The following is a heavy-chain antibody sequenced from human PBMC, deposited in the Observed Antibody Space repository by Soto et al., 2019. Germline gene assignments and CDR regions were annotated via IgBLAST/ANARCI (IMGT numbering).Heavy chain of an antibody. CDR3: ARGIPAVGVGYYMDV. Sequence: SETLSLTCTVSGGSISSYYWSWIRQPPGKGLEWIGYIYYSGSTNYNPSLKSRVTISVDTSKNQFSLKLSSVTAADTAVYYCARGIPAVGVGYYMDVWGKGTTVTVSS. J-gene: IGHJ6*03. CDR2: IYYSGST. CDR1: GGSISSYY. D-gene: IGHD3-16*01. V-gene: IGHV4-59*08.